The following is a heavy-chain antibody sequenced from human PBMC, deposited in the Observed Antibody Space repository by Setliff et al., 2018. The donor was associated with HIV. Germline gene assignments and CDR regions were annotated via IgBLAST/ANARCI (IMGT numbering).Heavy chain of an antibody. Sequence: ASVKVSCKASGYPFSSYDIHWVRQATGQGLEWMGWMNPNSANTGYAQKFQGRVTITADESASTAYMELSSLRSEDTAVYYCARLTYCGGDCYSTGASDIWGQGTMVTVS. CDR2: MNPNSANT. J-gene: IGHJ3*02. CDR3: ARLTYCGGDCYSTGASDI. CDR1: GYPFSSYD. D-gene: IGHD2-21*01. V-gene: IGHV1-8*03.